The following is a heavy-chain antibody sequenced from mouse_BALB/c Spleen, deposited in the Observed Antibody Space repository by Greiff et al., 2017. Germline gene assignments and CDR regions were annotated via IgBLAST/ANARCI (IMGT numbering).Heavy chain of an antibody. CDR2: ISYSGST. V-gene: IGHV3-8*02. CDR1: GDSITSGY. J-gene: IGHJ3*01. CDR3: ARRDYRSAWFAY. D-gene: IGHD2-14*01. Sequence: EVKVEESGPSLVKPSQTLSLTCSVTGDSITSGYWNWIRKFPGNKLEYMGYISYSGSTYYNPSLKSRISITRDTSKNQYYLQLNSVTTEDTATYYCARRDYRSAWFAYWGQGTLVTVSA.